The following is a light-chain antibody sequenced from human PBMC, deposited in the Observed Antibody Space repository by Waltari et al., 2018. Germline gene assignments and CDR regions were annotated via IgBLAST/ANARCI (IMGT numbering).Light chain of an antibody. V-gene: IGLV9-49*01. J-gene: IGLJ3*02. CDR2: VGAGGPAG. CDR1: SGYSDYR. CDR3: EADHGTGGDFGFV. Sequence: QPVLTQSPSASASLGASVTLTCTLSSGYSDYRVDWFQQRPGKGPRFVMRVGAGGPAGSRGDGIPDRFSFSGSGLSRHLIIKNVQEEDESDYYCEADHGTGGDFGFVFGGGTRLTVL.